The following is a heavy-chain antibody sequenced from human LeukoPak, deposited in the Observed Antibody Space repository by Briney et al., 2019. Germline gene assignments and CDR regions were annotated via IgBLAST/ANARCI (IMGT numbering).Heavy chain of an antibody. CDR2: IYYSGST. Sequence: SETLSLTCIVSGGSISSYYWSWIRQPPGKGLEWIGYIYYSGSTNYNPSLKSRVTISVDTSKNQFSLKLSSVTAADTAVYYCARPDSTRDFAFDIWGQGTMVTVSS. CDR3: ARPDSTRDFAFDI. D-gene: IGHD5-24*01. V-gene: IGHV4-59*08. J-gene: IGHJ3*02. CDR1: GGSISSYY.